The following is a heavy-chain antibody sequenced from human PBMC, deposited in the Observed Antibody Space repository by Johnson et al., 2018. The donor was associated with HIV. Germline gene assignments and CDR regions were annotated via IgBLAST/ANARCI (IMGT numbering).Heavy chain of an antibody. J-gene: IGHJ3*02. D-gene: IGHD5-24*01. Sequence: VQLVESGGGLVQPGGSLRLSCVVSGFSFSNYWMEWVRQAPGKGLVWVSRINSDGSSTSYADSVKGRFTISRDNAKNTLYLQMNSLRAEDTAVYYCAFPTGATTAFDIWGQGTMVTVSS. CDR1: GFSFSNYW. CDR3: AFPTGATTAFDI. V-gene: IGHV3-74*01. CDR2: INSDGSST.